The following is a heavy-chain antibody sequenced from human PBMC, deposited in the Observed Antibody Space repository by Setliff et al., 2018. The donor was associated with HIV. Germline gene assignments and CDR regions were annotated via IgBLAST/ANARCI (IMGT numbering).Heavy chain of an antibody. J-gene: IGHJ4*02. CDR2: IYFSGTP. CDR1: GGSINSRSYY. Sequence: PSETLSLTCTVSGGSINSRSYYWAWIRQPPGKGLEWVASIYFSGTPYYNPSLKNRVTISVDTSKNQFSLKLSSVTAADTAVYYCARRGMWSYETGGNPTATFDYWGQGVLVTVSS. V-gene: IGHV4-39*01. D-gene: IGHD2-8*02. CDR3: ARRGMWSYETGGNPTATFDY.